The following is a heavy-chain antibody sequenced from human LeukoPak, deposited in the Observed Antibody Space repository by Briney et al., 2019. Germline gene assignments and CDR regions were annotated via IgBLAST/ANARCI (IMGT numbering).Heavy chain of an antibody. CDR1: GGSISSSTYY. Sequence: SETLSLTCSVSGGSISSSTYYWGWIRQPPGKGLEWIGSIYYSGSTYYNPSLKSRVTISVDTSKNQFSLKLSSVTAVDTAVYYCARGLASGYPPIPFDYWGQGTLVTVSS. D-gene: IGHD3-3*01. J-gene: IGHJ4*02. CDR3: ARGLASGYPPIPFDY. CDR2: IYYSGST. V-gene: IGHV4-39*07.